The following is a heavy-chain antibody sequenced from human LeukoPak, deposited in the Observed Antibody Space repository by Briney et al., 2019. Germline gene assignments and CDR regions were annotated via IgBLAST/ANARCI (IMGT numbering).Heavy chain of an antibody. CDR1: GFTFRSYG. D-gene: IGHD6-19*01. CDR3: ARDRAVANKGQVSPFDY. CDR2: ISWSSNTI. J-gene: IGHJ4*02. Sequence: PGGSLRLSCAASGFTFRSYGMNWVRQAPGKGLEWLSYISWSSNTIYYADSVKGRFTVSRDNAKNSLSLQMNSLRVEDTAMYYCARDRAVANKGQVSPFDYCGPGILVTVSS. V-gene: IGHV3-48*04.